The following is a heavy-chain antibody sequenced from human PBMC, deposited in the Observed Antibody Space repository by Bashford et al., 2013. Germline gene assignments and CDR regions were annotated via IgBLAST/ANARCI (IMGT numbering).Heavy chain of an antibody. Sequence: GGSLRLSCAASGFTFSSYAMSWVRQAPGKGLEWVSAISGSGGSTYYADSVKGRFTISRDNSKNTLYLQMNSLRAEDTAVYYCAKGGYSNYAIRYVFFDYWGQGTLVTVSS. D-gene: IGHD4-11*01. CDR3: AKGGYSNYAIRYVFFDY. CDR2: ISGSGGST. CDR1: GFTFSSYA. V-gene: IGHV3-23*01. J-gene: IGHJ4*02.